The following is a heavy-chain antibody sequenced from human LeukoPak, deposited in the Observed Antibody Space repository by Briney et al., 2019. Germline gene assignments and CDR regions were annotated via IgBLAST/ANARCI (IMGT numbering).Heavy chain of an antibody. V-gene: IGHV4-59*06. J-gene: IGHJ6*02. CDR1: GGSISSYY. Sequence: SETLSLTCTVSGGSISSYYWSWIRQHPGKGLEWIGYIYYSGSTYYNPSLKSRVTISVDTSKNQFSLKLSSVTAADTAVYYCARGGLRSYYYGMDVWGQGTTVTVSS. D-gene: IGHD4-17*01. CDR2: IYYSGST. CDR3: ARGGLRSYYYGMDV.